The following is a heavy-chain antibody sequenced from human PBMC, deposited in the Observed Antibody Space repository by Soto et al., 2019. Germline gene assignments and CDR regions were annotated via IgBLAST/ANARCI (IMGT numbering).Heavy chain of an antibody. CDR1: GGTFSSYA. J-gene: IGHJ6*02. D-gene: IGHD4-17*01. CDR3: AVEGYGDSNVRYYYYGMDV. V-gene: IGHV1-69*10. Sequence: ASVKVSCKASGGTFSSYAISWVRQAPGQGLEWMGGIIPILGIANYAQKFQGRVTITADKSTSTAYMELSSLRSEDTAVYYCAVEGYGDSNVRYYYYGMDVWGQGTTVTVSS. CDR2: IIPILGIA.